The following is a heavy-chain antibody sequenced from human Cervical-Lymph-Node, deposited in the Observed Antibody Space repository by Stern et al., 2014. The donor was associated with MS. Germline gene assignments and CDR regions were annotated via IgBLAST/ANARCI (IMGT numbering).Heavy chain of an antibody. Sequence: QVQLVQSGAEVKKPGSSVKVSCKASGGTFSTQAINWVRQAPGQGLEWVGGIIPIFGTPNYAQKVQDRVTITADESTSTAYMDLNSLRSEDTAVYYCATPSTVTVDGMDVWGQGTTVTVSS. J-gene: IGHJ6*02. V-gene: IGHV1-69*01. CDR2: IIPIFGTP. CDR1: GGTFSTQA. D-gene: IGHD4-17*01. CDR3: ATPSTVTVDGMDV.